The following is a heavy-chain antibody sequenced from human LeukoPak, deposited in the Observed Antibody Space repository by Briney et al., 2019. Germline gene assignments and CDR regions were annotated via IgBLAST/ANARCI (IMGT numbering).Heavy chain of an antibody. CDR1: GFTFGDYA. CDR3: TRDRGAYNLYDY. CDR2: IRSKAYGETA. Sequence: GGSLRLSCTASGFTFGDYAMSWIRQAPGKELEWVGFIRSKAYGETADYAASVKGRFTISRDDSKAIAYLQMNSLRTEDTAVYHCTRDRGAYNLYDYWGQGTLVTVFS. V-gene: IGHV3-49*03. D-gene: IGHD1-1*01. J-gene: IGHJ4*02.